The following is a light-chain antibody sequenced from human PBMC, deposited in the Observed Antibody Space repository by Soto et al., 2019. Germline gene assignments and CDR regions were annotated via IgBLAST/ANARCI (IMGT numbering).Light chain of an antibody. V-gene: IGKV3-20*01. CDR3: QQYATYPLT. J-gene: IGKJ4*01. CDR1: QSVSSY. CDR2: GAS. Sequence: EIVLTQSPATLSLSPGERATLSCRASQSVSSYLAWYQQKPGQAPRLLIYGASSRATGIPDRFSGSGSGADFTLTISRLDPEDFALYYCQQYATYPLTFGGGTKVDIK.